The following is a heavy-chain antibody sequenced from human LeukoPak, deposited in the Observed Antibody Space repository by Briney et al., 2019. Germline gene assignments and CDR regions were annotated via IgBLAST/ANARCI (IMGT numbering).Heavy chain of an antibody. CDR3: AKEDLGSYSHFDY. Sequence: GGSLRLSCAASGFTFSNYGMHWVRQAPGKGLEWVAFIRYDGSNKYYADSVKGRFTISRDNSKNTLYLQMNSLRAGDTAVYYCAKEDLGSYSHFDYWGQGTLVTVSS. J-gene: IGHJ4*02. D-gene: IGHD1-26*01. V-gene: IGHV3-30*02. CDR1: GFTFSNYG. CDR2: IRYDGSNK.